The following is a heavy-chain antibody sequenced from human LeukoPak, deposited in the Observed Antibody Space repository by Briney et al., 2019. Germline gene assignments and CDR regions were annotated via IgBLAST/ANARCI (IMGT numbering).Heavy chain of an antibody. V-gene: IGHV3-7*01. CDR2: INQDASEI. D-gene: IGHD2-21*02. CDR1: GFTLSTYW. J-gene: IGHJ4*02. CDR3: ATDRDNSDWQKRFDS. Sequence: GGSLRLSCAASGFTLSTYWMNWYRQAPGKGLEWVGNINQDASEINYVASVRGRFTISRDNAKNSLHLQMNSLRAEDTAVYYCATDRDNSDWQKRFDSWGQGTLVTVSS.